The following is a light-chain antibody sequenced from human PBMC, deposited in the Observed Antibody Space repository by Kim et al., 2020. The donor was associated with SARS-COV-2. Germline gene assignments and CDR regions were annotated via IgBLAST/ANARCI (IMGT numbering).Light chain of an antibody. CDR3: AAWDDSLNGYVV. CDR1: SSNIGSNT. J-gene: IGLJ2*01. Sequence: QRITISCSGSSSNIGSNTVNWYQQLPGTAPKPLIYSNNQRPSGVPDRFSGSKSGTSASLAISGLQSEDEADYYCAAWDDSLNGYVVFGGGTQLTVL. V-gene: IGLV1-44*01. CDR2: SNN.